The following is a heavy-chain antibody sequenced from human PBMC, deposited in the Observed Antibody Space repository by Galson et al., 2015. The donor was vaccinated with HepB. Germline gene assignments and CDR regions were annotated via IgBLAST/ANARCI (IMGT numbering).Heavy chain of an antibody. CDR1: GFTFSYYG. J-gene: IGHJ3*01. Sequence: SLRLSCAASGFTFSYYGLHWVRQAPGKGLEWVAFIWYDGSNKYYGDSVKGRFTISRDNSKNTLHLQMNNLRAEDTALYYCARQRELGIGDASDFWGQGTMVIVSS. V-gene: IGHV3-33*01. D-gene: IGHD7-27*01. CDR2: IWYDGSNK. CDR3: ARQRELGIGDASDF.